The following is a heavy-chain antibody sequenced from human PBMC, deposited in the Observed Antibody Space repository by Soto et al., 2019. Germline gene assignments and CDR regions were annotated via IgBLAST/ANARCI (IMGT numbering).Heavy chain of an antibody. CDR2: IYYSGST. Sequence: SETLSLTCNVSGGSISSYYWSWIRQPPGKGLEWIGYIYYSGSTNYNPSLKSRVTISVDTSKNQFSLKLSSVTAADTAVYYCARVAPFGELLMAYYYYMDVWGKGTTVTVSS. D-gene: IGHD3-10*01. J-gene: IGHJ6*03. V-gene: IGHV4-59*08. CDR3: ARVAPFGELLMAYYYYMDV. CDR1: GGSISSYY.